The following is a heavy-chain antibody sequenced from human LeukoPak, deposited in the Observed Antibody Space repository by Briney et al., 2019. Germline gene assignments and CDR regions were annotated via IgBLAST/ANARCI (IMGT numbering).Heavy chain of an antibody. CDR1: GGSFSGYY. CDR2: INHSGST. V-gene: IGHV4-34*09. Sequence: PSETLSLTCAVYGGSFSGYYWSWIRQPPGKGLEWIGEINHSGSTNYNPSLKSRVTISVDTSKNQFSLKLSSVTAADTAVYYCARGVDLWCGEFYYFVYWGQGTLVTVSS. D-gene: IGHD3-10*01. J-gene: IGHJ4*02. CDR3: ARGVDLWCGEFYYFVY.